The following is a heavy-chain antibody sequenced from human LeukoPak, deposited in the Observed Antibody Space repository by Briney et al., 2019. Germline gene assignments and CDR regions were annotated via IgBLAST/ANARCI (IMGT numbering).Heavy chain of an antibody. Sequence: KSSETLSLTCAVYGVSFSGYYWSWIRQPPGKGLEWIGEINHSGSTNYNPSLKSRVTILVDTSKNQFSLKLSSVTAADTAVYYCARGKHGGYYRRRNNWFDPWGQGTLVTVSS. D-gene: IGHD3-22*01. CDR1: GVSFSGYY. V-gene: IGHV4-34*01. CDR2: INHSGST. J-gene: IGHJ5*02. CDR3: ARGKHGGYYRRRNNWFDP.